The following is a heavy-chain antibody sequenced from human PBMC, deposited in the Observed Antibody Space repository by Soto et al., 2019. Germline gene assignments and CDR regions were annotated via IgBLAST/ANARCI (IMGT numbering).Heavy chain of an antibody. J-gene: IGHJ4*02. CDR1: GFTFSSYG. CDR3: AKEDSAMIVNDQLGIDY. D-gene: IGHD3-22*01. V-gene: IGHV3-30*18. CDR2: ISYDGSNK. Sequence: GGSLRLSCEASGFTFSSYGMNWVRQAPGKGLEWVAVISYDGSNKYYADSVKGRFTISRDNSKNTLNLQVSSLRAEDTAVYYCAKEDSAMIVNDQLGIDYWGQGTLVTVSS.